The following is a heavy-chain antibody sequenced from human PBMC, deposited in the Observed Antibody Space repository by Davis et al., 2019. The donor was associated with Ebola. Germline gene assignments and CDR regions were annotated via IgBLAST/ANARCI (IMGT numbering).Heavy chain of an antibody. V-gene: IGHV1-8*01. Sequence: AASVKVSCKASGYTFTSYDINWVRQATGQGLEWMGWMNPNSGNTGYAQKFQGRVNMTRNTSISTAYMELSSLRSEDTAVYYCARALTIFGVVTRQRYYYYGMDVWGKGTTVTVSS. CDR3: ARALTIFGVVTRQRYYYYGMDV. CDR1: GYTFTSYD. CDR2: MNPNSGNT. J-gene: IGHJ6*04. D-gene: IGHD3-3*01.